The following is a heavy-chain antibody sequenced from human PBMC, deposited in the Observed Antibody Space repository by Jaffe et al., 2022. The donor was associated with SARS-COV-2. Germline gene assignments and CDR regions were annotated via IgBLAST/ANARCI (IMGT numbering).Heavy chain of an antibody. CDR2: ISSSSSYI. V-gene: IGHV3-21*01. D-gene: IGHD2-2*01. CDR1: GFTFSSYS. J-gene: IGHJ4*02. CDR3: ARTPPAWQPDLYYFDY. Sequence: EVQLVESGGGLVKPGGSLRLSCAASGFTFSSYSMNWVRQAPGKGLEWVSSISSSSSYIYYADSVKGRFTISRDNAKNSLYLQMNSLRAEDTAVYYCARTPPAWQPDLYYFDYWGQGTLVTVSS.